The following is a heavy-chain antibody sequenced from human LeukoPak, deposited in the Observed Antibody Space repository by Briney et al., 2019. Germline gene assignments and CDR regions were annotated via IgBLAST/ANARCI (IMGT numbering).Heavy chain of an antibody. CDR3: ARVEGVGANPNFDY. J-gene: IGHJ4*02. V-gene: IGHV1-69*05. CDR1: GGTFSSYE. Sequence: SVKVSCKASGGTFSSYEISWVRQAPGQGLEWMGGIIPMFGTAKYAQKYQGRVTMSTDTSTSIAYMELRSLTSDDTAVYYCARVEGVGANPNFDYWGQGTLVTVSS. CDR2: IIPMFGTA. D-gene: IGHD1-26*01.